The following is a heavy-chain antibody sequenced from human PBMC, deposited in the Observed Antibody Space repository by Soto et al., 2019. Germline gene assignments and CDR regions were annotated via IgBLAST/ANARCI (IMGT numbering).Heavy chain of an antibody. CDR3: ARHGSN. V-gene: IGHV4-39*01. CDR2: IYYSGIT. J-gene: IGHJ4*02. CDR1: GVSISNSSYY. Sequence: KPSETLSLTCTASGVSISNSSYYWGWIRRPPGKGLEWIGTIYYSGITYYNPSLKSRVTISVDTSKNQFALKLTSVTAADTAVYYCARHGSNWGQGTLVTVSS.